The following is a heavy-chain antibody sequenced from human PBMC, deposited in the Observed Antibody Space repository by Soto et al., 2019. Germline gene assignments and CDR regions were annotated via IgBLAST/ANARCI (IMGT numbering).Heavy chain of an antibody. CDR2: INYDGSST. D-gene: IGHD3-10*01. CDR1: GFTFSTYW. CDR3: TRGTRPTSVGTGDY. J-gene: IGHJ4*02. V-gene: IGHV3-74*01. Sequence: VGSLRLSCAASGFTFSTYWMHWVRQAPGKGLVWVSRINYDGSSTDYADSVKGRFTISRDNAKNTLYLQMNTLTAEDTAVYYCTRGTRPTSVGTGDYWGQGTLVTVSS.